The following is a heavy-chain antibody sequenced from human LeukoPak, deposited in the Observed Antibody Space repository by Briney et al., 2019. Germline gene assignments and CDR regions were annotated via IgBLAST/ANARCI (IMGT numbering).Heavy chain of an antibody. Sequence: PSETLSLTCTVSGGSISRSSYYWGWIRQPPGKTLEWIGYIYSSGSTNYNPSLKSRVTISVDTSKNQVSLKVNSVTAADTAVYYCASLYSSSWRFEYWGQGTLVTVSS. D-gene: IGHD6-13*01. CDR2: IYSSGST. CDR3: ASLYSSSWRFEY. V-gene: IGHV4-61*05. J-gene: IGHJ4*02. CDR1: GGSISRSSYY.